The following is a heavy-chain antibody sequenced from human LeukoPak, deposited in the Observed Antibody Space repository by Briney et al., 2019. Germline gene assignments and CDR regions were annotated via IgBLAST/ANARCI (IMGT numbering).Heavy chain of an antibody. CDR3: RAYYDYVWGSYRQYDY. D-gene: IGHD3-16*02. CDR1: GFTFDDYA. V-gene: IGHV3-23*01. CDR2: ISGSGGST. Sequence: GGSLRLSCAASGFTFDDYAMHWVRQAPGKGLEWVSAISGSGGSTYYADSVKGRFTISRDNSKNTLYLQMNSQRAEDTAVYYCRAYYDYVWGSYRQYDYWGQGTLVTVSS. J-gene: IGHJ4*02.